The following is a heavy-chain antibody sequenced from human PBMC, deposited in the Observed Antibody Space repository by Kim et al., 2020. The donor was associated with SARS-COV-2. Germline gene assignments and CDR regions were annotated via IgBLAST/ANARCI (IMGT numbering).Heavy chain of an antibody. J-gene: IGHJ4*02. D-gene: IGHD6-13*01. CDR3: AKGTIYSSDWYAAPDY. CDR2: ISGSGGST. V-gene: IGHV3-23*01. Sequence: EGSLRLSCAASGFTFSSYAMSWVRQAPGKGLEWVSGISGSGGSTYYADSVKGRFTVSRDSSKNTLYLQMNSLRAEDTAVYYCAKGTIYSSDWYAAPDYWGQGTLVAVSS. CDR1: GFTFSSYA.